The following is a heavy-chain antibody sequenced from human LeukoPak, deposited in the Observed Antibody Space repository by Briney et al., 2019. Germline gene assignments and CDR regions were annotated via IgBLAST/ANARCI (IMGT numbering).Heavy chain of an antibody. D-gene: IGHD2-15*01. V-gene: IGHV3-30*03. CDR1: GFTFSSYS. J-gene: IGHJ6*02. CDR3: ARAGLAATHYYYYDMDV. Sequence: PGGSLRLSCAASGFTFSSYSMNWVPQAPGKGLEWVAVISDDESNKYYTDSVKGRFTISRDNSKNTLYLQMNSLRAEDSALYYCARAGLAATHYYYYDMDVWGQGTTVTVSS. CDR2: ISDDESNK.